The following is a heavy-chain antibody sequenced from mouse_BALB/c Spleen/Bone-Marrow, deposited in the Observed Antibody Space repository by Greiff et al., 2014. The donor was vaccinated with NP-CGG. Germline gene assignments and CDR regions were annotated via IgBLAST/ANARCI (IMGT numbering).Heavy chain of an antibody. CDR2: IWAGGST. V-gene: IGHV2-9*02. CDR3: ARDLYYDYDEGFAY. Sequence: VQLVESGPGLVAPSQSLSITCTVSGFSLTSYGVHWVRQPPGKGLEWLGVIWAGGSTNYNSALMSRLSISKDNSKSQVFLKMNSLQTDDTAMYDCARDLYYDYDEGFAYWGQGTLVTVSA. J-gene: IGHJ3*01. D-gene: IGHD2-4*01. CDR1: GFSLTSYG.